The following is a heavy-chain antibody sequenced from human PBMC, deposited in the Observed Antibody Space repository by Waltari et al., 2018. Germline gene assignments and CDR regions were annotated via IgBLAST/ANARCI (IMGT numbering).Heavy chain of an antibody. V-gene: IGHV4-59*01. CDR1: GGSISNYY. J-gene: IGHJ6*03. Sequence: QVQLQESGPGLVKPAETLSLTCTVSGGSISNYYCSWIRQPPGKGLEWIGYISYSGSTPYSPSLKIRVTITVDTSKKQVSLKLNFVTAADTAVYYCARGSEGSYCSGGTCYSYYYMDVWGKGTTVTVSS. CDR3: ARGSEGSYCSGGTCYSYYYMDV. D-gene: IGHD2-15*01. CDR2: ISYSGST.